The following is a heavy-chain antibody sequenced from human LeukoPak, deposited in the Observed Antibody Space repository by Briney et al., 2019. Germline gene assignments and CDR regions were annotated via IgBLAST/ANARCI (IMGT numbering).Heavy chain of an antibody. CDR1: GFTFSSYE. V-gene: IGHV3-48*03. Sequence: PGGSLRLSCAASGFTFSSYEINWVRQAPGKGLEWVSYMSVSDSTIYYADSVKGRFTISRDNAKNSLYLQMNSLRAEDTAVYYCARGPLRFLEWLGFNWFDPWGQGTLVTVSS. J-gene: IGHJ5*02. CDR3: ARGPLRFLEWLGFNWFDP. D-gene: IGHD3-3*01. CDR2: MSVSDSTI.